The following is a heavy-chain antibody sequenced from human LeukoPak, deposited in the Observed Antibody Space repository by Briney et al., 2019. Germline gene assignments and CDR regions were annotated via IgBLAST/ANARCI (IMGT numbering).Heavy chain of an antibody. CDR3: ARGPSELGAFDI. D-gene: IGHD1-26*01. Sequence: ASVKVSCKASGYTFTSYDINWVRQATGQGLEWMGWMNPNSGNTGYAQKFQGRVTITRNTSISTAYMELSSLRSEDTAVYYCARGPSELGAFDIWGQGTMVTVX. CDR2: MNPNSGNT. CDR1: GYTFTSYD. V-gene: IGHV1-8*03. J-gene: IGHJ3*02.